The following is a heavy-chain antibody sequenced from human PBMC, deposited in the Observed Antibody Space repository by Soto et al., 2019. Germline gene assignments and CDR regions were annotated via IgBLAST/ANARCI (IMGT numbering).Heavy chain of an antibody. Sequence: SETLSLTCTVSGGSASSDNYCWSWIRQPPGKGLEWIGYIYYSGTTTYSGTTTYNPSLKSRVTMSVDTSKNQFSLKLNSVTAADTAVYYCARHYGSFDPWGQGTLVTVSS. CDR3: ARHYGSFDP. J-gene: IGHJ5*02. CDR2: IYYSGTT. V-gene: IGHV4-61*01. CDR1: GGSASSDNYC. D-gene: IGHD6-19*01.